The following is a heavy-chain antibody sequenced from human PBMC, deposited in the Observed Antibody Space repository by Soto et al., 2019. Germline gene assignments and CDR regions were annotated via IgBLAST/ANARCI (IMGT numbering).Heavy chain of an antibody. CDR3: ARRSSYSSSWYAFDI. D-gene: IGHD6-13*01. Sequence: ASVKVSCKASGGTFSSYAISWVRQAPGQGLEWMGGIIPILGIANYAQKFQGRVTITADKSTSTAYMELSSLRSEDTAVYYCARRSSYSSSWYAFDIWSQGTMVTV. CDR2: IIPILGIA. V-gene: IGHV1-69*10. J-gene: IGHJ3*02. CDR1: GGTFSSYA.